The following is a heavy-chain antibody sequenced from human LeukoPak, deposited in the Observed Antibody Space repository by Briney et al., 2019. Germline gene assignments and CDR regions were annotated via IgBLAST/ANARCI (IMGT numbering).Heavy chain of an antibody. V-gene: IGHV4-61*02. D-gene: IGHD4-11*01. J-gene: IGHJ4*02. CDR1: GCSISSGSYY. CDR3: ARDRGTVIIFDY. Sequence: SETLSLTCTVSGCSISSGSYYWRWIRQPAGKGLEWIGRIYTSGSTNYHPSLKSRVTISVDTSKNQFSLKLSSVTAADTAVYYCARDRGTVIIFDYWGQGTLVTVSS. CDR2: IYTSGST.